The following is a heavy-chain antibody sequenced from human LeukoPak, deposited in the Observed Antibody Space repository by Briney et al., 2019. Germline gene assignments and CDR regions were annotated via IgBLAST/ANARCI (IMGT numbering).Heavy chain of an antibody. D-gene: IGHD2-2*01. V-gene: IGHV3-21*01. J-gene: IGHJ6*02. CDR3: ARDLGCSSTSCWGYYGMDV. Sequence: GGSLRLSCAASGFTFNNYGMQWVRQAPGKGLEWVSSISGSSSYIYYADSVKGRFTISRDNAKNSLYLQMNSLRAEDTAVYYCARDLGCSSTSCWGYYGMDVWGQGTTVTVSS. CDR2: ISGSSSYI. CDR1: GFTFNNYG.